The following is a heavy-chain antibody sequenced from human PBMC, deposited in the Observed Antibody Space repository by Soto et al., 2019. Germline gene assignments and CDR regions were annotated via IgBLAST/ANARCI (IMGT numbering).Heavy chain of an antibody. CDR1: YTFSTYG. D-gene: IGHD1-1*01. J-gene: IGHJ6*02. Sequence: YTFSTYGMHWVRQAPGQSLEWMGWLNGGTGQTRYSQRFQDRVIITRDTSASTGYMELSSLRSEDTAVYYCARGKGMEENYFYYGLDIWGQGTTVTVSS. CDR3: ARGKGMEENYFYYGLDI. V-gene: IGHV1-3*01. CDR2: LNGGTGQT.